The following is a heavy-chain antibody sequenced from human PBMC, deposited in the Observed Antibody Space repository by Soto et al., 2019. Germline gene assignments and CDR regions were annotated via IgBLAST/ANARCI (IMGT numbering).Heavy chain of an antibody. CDR1: GFTFSSYG. D-gene: IGHD4-17*01. Sequence: GGSLRLSCAASGFTFSSYGMHWVRQAPGKGLEWVAVIWYDGSNKYYADSVKGRFTISRVNSKNTLYLQMNSLRAEDTAVYYCARGSYYGDTLGSDAFDIWGQGTMVTVSS. CDR2: IWYDGSNK. CDR3: ARGSYYGDTLGSDAFDI. J-gene: IGHJ3*02. V-gene: IGHV3-33*01.